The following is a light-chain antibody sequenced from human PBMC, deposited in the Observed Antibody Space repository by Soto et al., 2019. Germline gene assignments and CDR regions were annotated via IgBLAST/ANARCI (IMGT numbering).Light chain of an antibody. CDR1: QDISNY. CDR2: DAS. CDR3: QQRSNWPPIT. V-gene: IGKV1-33*01. J-gene: IGKJ5*01. Sequence: DIQITHCPSSLSASVRDRVTITCQASQDISNYLNWYQQKPGKAPKLLIYDASNLETGVPSRFTGSGSGTDFTLTISSLEPEDFAVYYCQQRSNWPPITFGQRRLLAVK.